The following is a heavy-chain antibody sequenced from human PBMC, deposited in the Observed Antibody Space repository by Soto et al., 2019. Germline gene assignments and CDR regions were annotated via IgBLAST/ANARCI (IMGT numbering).Heavy chain of an antibody. CDR3: ARDIGGGPDV. CDR1: GFTFSSYW. Sequence: VQLVESGGGLVQPGGSLRLSCAASGFTFSSYWMQWVRQTPGKGLVWVGRITNDGKSAYYADSVKGRFTISRDNAKNTLYLQMNGLRDDDTSVFYGARDIGGGPDVWGNGTTVIVTS. J-gene: IGHJ6*04. CDR2: ITNDGKSA. V-gene: IGHV3-74*01. D-gene: IGHD3-16*01.